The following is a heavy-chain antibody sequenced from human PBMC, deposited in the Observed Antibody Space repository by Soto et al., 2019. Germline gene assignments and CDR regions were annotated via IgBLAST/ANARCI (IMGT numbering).Heavy chain of an antibody. Sequence: LRLSCTASGFTFSTSAMSWVRQAPGRGLEWVSGISGSGAGTYYADSVKGRFTISRDNSKNTLYLQMSGLRAEDAAVYYCAKGPTVFGAVISFDYYYGMYVWGQGTPVTVSS. CDR3: AKGPTVFGAVISFDYYYGMYV. CDR1: GFTFSTSA. J-gene: IGHJ6*02. CDR2: ISGSGAGT. V-gene: IGHV3-23*01. D-gene: IGHD3-3*01.